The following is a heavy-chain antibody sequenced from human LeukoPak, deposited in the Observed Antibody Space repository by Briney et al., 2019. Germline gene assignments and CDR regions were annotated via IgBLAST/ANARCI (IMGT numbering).Heavy chain of an antibody. D-gene: IGHD6-19*01. J-gene: IGHJ5*02. CDR1: GFTLSSYW. CDR2: IDSDGSST. Sequence: QSGGSLRLSCAASGFTLSSYWMHWVRQAPGKGLVWVSRIDSDGSSTSYADSVKGRFTISRDNAKNTLYLQMNSLRAEDTAVYYCARPPLGVAGTVNLWGQGTLVAVSS. V-gene: IGHV3-74*01. CDR3: ARPPLGVAGTVNL.